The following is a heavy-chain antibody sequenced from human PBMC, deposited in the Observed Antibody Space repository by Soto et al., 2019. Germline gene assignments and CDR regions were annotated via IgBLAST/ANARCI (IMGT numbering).Heavy chain of an antibody. CDR1: GYTFTGYY. J-gene: IGHJ6*02. Sequence: GASVKVSCKASGYTFTGYYMHWVRQAPGQGLEWMGWISDYNGNTYYGKKFQGRVTMTTDTSTRTAYMELKSLRSDDTAVYYCAREGYYSGSGSYSPPRYYGMDVWGQGTTVTSP. D-gene: IGHD3-10*01. CDR2: ISDYNGNT. V-gene: IGHV1-18*04. CDR3: AREGYYSGSGSYSPPRYYGMDV.